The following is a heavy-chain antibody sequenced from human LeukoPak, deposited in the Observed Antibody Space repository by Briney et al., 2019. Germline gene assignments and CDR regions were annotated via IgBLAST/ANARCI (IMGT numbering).Heavy chain of an antibody. J-gene: IGHJ4*02. CDR1: GGXITNYF. D-gene: IGHD1-7*01. CDR3: ARDGLGITGTGLDY. Sequence: SETLSLTCNVSGGXITNYFCSWIRQPPGKGLEWLGYIYYSGITTYNPSLNNRVTMSVDTSENQFSLRLSSATAADTAVYYCARDGLGITGTGLDYWGQGVLVTVSS. CDR2: IYYSGIT. V-gene: IGHV4-59*01.